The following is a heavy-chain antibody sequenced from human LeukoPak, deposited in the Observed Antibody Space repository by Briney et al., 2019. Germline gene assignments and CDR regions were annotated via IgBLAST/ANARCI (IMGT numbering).Heavy chain of an antibody. Sequence: ASVKVSCKASGYTFSPSGISWVRQAPGQGLEWMGWISAYNGLTEFAQKFHGRVTMTSDTSTTTAYMELRSLSSDDTAVYYCARICCPTSATWYPDDSWGQGTLVTVSS. CDR3: ARICCPTSATWYPDDS. CDR2: ISAYNGLT. D-gene: IGHD6-13*01. CDR1: GYTFSPSG. V-gene: IGHV1-18*01. J-gene: IGHJ5*01.